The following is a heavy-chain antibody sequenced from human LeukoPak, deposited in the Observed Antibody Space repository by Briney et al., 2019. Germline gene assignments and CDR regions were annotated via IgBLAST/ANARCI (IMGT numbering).Heavy chain of an antibody. CDR2: IYYSGST. D-gene: IGHD3-22*01. CDR3: ARAQRYYDSSGYYFLY. J-gene: IGHJ4*02. V-gene: IGHV4-31*03. CDR1: GGSISSGDYY. Sequence: SETLSLTCTVSGGSISSGDYYWSWIRQHPGKGLEWIGYIYYSGSTYYNPSLKSRVTISVDTSKNQFSLKLSSVTAADTAVYYCARAQRYYDSSGYYFLYWGQGTLVTVSS.